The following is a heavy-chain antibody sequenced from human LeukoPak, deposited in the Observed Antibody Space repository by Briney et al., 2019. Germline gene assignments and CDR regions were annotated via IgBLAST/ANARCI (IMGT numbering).Heavy chain of an antibody. Sequence: GGSLRLSCAASGFTFSNYTVHWVRQAPGKGLEWVAVISYDGSNKYYADSVKGRLTISRDNSKNTLYLQMNSLRVEDTAVYYCARSYTSGWSRGFDPWGQGTLVIVSS. CDR2: ISYDGSNK. D-gene: IGHD6-19*01. J-gene: IGHJ5*02. CDR1: GFTFSNYT. V-gene: IGHV3-30-3*01. CDR3: ARSYTSGWSRGFDP.